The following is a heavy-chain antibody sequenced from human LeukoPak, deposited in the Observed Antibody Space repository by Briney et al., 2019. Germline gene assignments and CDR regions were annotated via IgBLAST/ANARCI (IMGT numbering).Heavy chain of an antibody. D-gene: IGHD3-16*02. J-gene: IGHJ5*02. CDR1: GYTFTSYG. CDR2: ISAYNGNT. V-gene: IGHV1-18*01. Sequence: ASVKVSCKASGYTFTSYGISWVRQAPGQGLEWMGWISAYNGNTNYAQKLQGRVTMTTDTSTSTAYVELRSLRSDDTAVYYCARDMGSFPNWFDPWGQGTLVTVSS. CDR3: ARDMGSFPNWFDP.